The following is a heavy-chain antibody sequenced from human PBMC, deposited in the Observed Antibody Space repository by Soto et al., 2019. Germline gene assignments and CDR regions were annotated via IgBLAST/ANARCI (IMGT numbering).Heavy chain of an antibody. CDR1: GGSISSGGYY. CDR2: IYYSGST. D-gene: IGHD6-6*01. Sequence: PSETLSLTCTVSGGSISSGGYYWSWIRQPPGKGLEWIGYIYYSGSTNYNPSLKGRVTISVDTSKNQFSLKLSSVTAADTAVYYCTRLSIGSSSHRKRPLDPWGQGTLVTVSS. V-gene: IGHV4-61*08. CDR3: TRLSIGSSSHRKRPLDP. J-gene: IGHJ5*02.